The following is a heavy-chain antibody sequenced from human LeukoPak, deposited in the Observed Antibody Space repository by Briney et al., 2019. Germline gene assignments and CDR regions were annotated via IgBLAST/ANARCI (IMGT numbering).Heavy chain of an antibody. Sequence: SVKVSCKASGGTFSCYAISWVRQAPGQGLEWMGRIIPIFGTANYAQKFQGRVTITADKSTSTEYMELSSLRSEDTAVYYCARDKPTTIRYYYYYYMDVWGKGTTVTVSS. CDR1: GGTFSCYA. CDR3: ARDKPTTIRYYYYYYMDV. J-gene: IGHJ6*03. V-gene: IGHV1-69*06. D-gene: IGHD1-26*01. CDR2: IIPIFGTA.